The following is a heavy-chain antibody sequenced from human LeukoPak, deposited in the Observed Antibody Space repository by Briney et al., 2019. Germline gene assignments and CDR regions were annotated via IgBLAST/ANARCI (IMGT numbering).Heavy chain of an antibody. CDR3: APGNMYQLDS. D-gene: IGHD2-2*01. J-gene: IGHJ4*02. CDR2: IIGGAGST. CDR1: GFTFSLYP. V-gene: IGHV3-23*01. Sequence: GGSLRLSCEASGFTFSLYPMHWVRQAPGKGLEWVSGIIGGAGSTYYADSVRGRFTISGDNSKNTLYLQMNSLRADDTAVYYCAPGNMYQLDSWGQGTLVTVSS.